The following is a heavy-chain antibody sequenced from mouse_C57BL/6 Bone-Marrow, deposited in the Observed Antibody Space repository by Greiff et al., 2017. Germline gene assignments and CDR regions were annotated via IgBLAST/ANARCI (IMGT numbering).Heavy chain of an antibody. V-gene: IGHV3-5*01. CDR1: GISITTGNYR. CDR2: IYYSGTI. CDR3: ARDSGGSSYDVDY. D-gene: IGHD1-1*01. J-gene: IGHJ2*01. Sequence: EVQGVESGPGLVKPSQTVFLTCTVTGISITTGNYRWSWIRQFPGNKLEWIGYIYYSGTITYHPSLTSPTTITRDTPKNQVFLEMNSLTAEDTATYYCARDSGGSSYDVDYWGQGTTLTVAS.